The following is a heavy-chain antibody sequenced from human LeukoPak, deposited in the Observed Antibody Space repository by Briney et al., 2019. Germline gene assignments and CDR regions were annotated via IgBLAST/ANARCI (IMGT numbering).Heavy chain of an antibody. Sequence: EASVKVSCKASGGTFSSYAISWVRQAPGQGLEWMGGIIPIFGTANYAQKLQGRVTMTTDTSTSTAYMELRSLRSDDTAVYYCARGAAAGNTLLGLYFDYWGQGTLVTVSS. CDR1: GGTFSSYA. V-gene: IGHV1-69*05. CDR2: IIPIFGTA. CDR3: ARGAAAGNTLLGLYFDY. J-gene: IGHJ4*02. D-gene: IGHD6-13*01.